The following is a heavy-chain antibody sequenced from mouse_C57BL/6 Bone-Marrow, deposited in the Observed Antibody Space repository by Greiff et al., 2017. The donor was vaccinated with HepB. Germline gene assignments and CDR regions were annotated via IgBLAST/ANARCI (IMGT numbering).Heavy chain of an antibody. V-gene: IGHV1-55*01. J-gene: IGHJ3*01. Sequence: QVQLQQPGAELVKPGASVKMSCKASGYTFTSYWITWVKQRPGQGLEWIGDIYPGSGSTNYNEKFKSKATLTVDTSSSTAYMQLSSLTSEDSAVYYCARDFFCPSGLYYYGSSPSYWGQGTLVTVSA. CDR3: ARDFFCPSGLYYYGSSPSY. CDR2: IYPGSGST. CDR1: GYTFTSYW. D-gene: IGHD1-1*01.